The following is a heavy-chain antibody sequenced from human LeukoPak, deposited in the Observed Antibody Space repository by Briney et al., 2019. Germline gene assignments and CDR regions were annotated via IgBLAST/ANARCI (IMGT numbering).Heavy chain of an antibody. Sequence: GGSLRLSCAASGFTFSSYSMNWVRQAPGKGLEWVSSISSSSSYIYYADSVKGRFTISRDNAKNSLYLQMNSLRAEDTAVYYCARLPWIHYYDSTGGFEDYWGQGTLVTVSS. J-gene: IGHJ4*02. CDR2: ISSSSSYI. V-gene: IGHV3-21*01. D-gene: IGHD3-22*01. CDR1: GFTFSSYS. CDR3: ARLPWIHYYDSTGGFEDY.